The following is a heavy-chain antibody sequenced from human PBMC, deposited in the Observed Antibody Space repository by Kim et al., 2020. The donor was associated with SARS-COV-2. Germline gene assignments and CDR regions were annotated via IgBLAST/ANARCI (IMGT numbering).Heavy chain of an antibody. J-gene: IGHJ3*02. Sequence: ADPVKGGFTISRNNSKNTLYLQMHSVRAEDTAVYYCARANSGSYYGSFDIWGQGTMVTVSS. CDR3: ARANSGSYYGSFDI. D-gene: IGHD1-26*01. V-gene: IGHV3-30*01.